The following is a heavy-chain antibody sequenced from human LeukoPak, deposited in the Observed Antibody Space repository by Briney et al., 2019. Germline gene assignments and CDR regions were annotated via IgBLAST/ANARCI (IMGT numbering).Heavy chain of an antibody. Sequence: ASVKVSCKASGYTFTSYGISWVRQAPGQGLEWMGWISAYNGNTNYAQKLQGRVTMTTDTSTSTAYMELRSLRSDDTAVYYCAGVSTPYSSGWYLYYYYGMDVWGQGTTVTVSS. D-gene: IGHD6-19*01. V-gene: IGHV1-18*01. CDR2: ISAYNGNT. J-gene: IGHJ6*02. CDR3: AGVSTPYSSGWYLYYYYGMDV. CDR1: GYTFTSYG.